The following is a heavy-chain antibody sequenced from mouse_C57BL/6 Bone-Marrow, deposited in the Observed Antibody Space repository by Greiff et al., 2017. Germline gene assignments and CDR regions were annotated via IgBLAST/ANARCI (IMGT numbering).Heavy chain of an antibody. J-gene: IGHJ2*01. D-gene: IGHD1-1*01. V-gene: IGHV14-4*01. Sequence: EVQLQQSGAELVRPGASVKLSCTASGFNIKDDYMHWVKQRPEQGLEWIGWLDPENGDTEYASKFQGKATITADTSSNTAYLQLSSLTSEDTAVYYCTATVVAPDEDYWGQGTTLTVSS. CDR1: GFNIKDDY. CDR3: TATVVAPDEDY. CDR2: LDPENGDT.